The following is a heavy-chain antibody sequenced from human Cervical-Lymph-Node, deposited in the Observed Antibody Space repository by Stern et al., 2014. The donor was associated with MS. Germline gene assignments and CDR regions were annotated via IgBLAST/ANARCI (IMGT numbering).Heavy chain of an antibody. CDR1: GYTLSDIS. V-gene: IGHV1-24*01. CDR2: FDPGDGET. D-gene: IGHD2-21*02. CDR3: ATHRGRVTYYYGMDV. Sequence: VQLVQSGAEVKKPGASVKVSCKGSGYTLSDISMHWVRQAPGQGLEWMGGFDPGDGETSYAQKFQGRVTMADDRSTDTAYMERSSLRSEDTAVYYCATHRGRVTYYYGMDVWGQGTTVTVSS. J-gene: IGHJ6*02.